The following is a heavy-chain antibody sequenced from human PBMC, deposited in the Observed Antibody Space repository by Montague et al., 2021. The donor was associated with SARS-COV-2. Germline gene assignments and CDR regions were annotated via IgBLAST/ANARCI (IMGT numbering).Heavy chain of an antibody. Sequence: SETLSLTCAVYGGSFSGYYWNWIRQPPGKGLEWIGEINHSGSTNYNPSLKSRVTMSVDTSKNQFSLKLSSVTAADTAVSYCARGARQGYGCRLGSFDSWGQGTLVTVSS. J-gene: IGHJ4*02. CDR1: GGSFSGYY. CDR2: INHSGST. V-gene: IGHV4-34*01. D-gene: IGHD3-10*01. CDR3: ARGARQGYGCRLGSFDS.